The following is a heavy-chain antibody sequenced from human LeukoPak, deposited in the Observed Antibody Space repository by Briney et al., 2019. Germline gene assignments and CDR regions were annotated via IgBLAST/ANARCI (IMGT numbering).Heavy chain of an antibody. CDR3: ANLMIVVVDFDY. CDR1: GFTFSSYA. D-gene: IGHD3-22*01. Sequence: HPGGSLRLSCAASGFTFSSYAMSWVRQAPGKGLEWVSAISGSGGSTYYADSVKGRFTISRDNSKNTLYLQMNSLRAEDTAVYYCANLMIVVVDFDYWGQGTLVTVSS. J-gene: IGHJ4*02. V-gene: IGHV3-23*01. CDR2: ISGSGGST.